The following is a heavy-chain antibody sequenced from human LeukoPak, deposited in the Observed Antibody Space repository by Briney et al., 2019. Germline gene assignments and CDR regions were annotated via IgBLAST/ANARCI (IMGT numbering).Heavy chain of an antibody. CDR2: INHSGST. CDR3: ARGDCSSTICYSPMDV. Sequence: SETLSLTCAVYGASFSGYYWSWIRQPPGKGLEWIGEINHSGSTNYNPSLKSRVTISVDTSKNQFFLKVISVTAADTAVYYCARGDCSSTICYSPMDVWGKGTTVTVSS. J-gene: IGHJ6*03. D-gene: IGHD2-2*01. V-gene: IGHV4-34*01. CDR1: GASFSGYY.